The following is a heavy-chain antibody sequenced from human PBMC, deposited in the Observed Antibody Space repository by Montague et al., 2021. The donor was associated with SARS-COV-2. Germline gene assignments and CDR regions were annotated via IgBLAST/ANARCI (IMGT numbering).Heavy chain of an antibody. CDR1: GYSISSGYC. V-gene: IGHV4-38-2*02. CDR3: ARGSPYSGIDTNYFDY. Sequence: SETLSLTCTVSGYSISSGYCWGWIRQPPGKGLEWIGSICHSGSSPNNPSFKTRVAMSLDTSKNQFSLKLSSVTAADTAVYYCARGSPYSGIDTNYFDYWGQGTLVAVSS. CDR2: ICHSGSS. D-gene: IGHD5-12*01. J-gene: IGHJ4*02.